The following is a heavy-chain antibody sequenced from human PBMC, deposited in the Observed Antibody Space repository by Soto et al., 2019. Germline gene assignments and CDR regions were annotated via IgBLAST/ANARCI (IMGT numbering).Heavy chain of an antibody. V-gene: IGHV1-24*01. J-gene: IGHJ5*02. Sequence: ASVKVSCKVSGYTLTELSMHWVRQAPGKGLEWMGGFDPEDGETIYAQKFQGRVTMTEDTSTDTAYKELSSLRSEDTAVYYCATIILGSYINTGFDPWGQGTLVTVSS. CDR2: FDPEDGET. CDR3: ATIILGSYINTGFDP. CDR1: GYTLTELS. D-gene: IGHD3-16*01.